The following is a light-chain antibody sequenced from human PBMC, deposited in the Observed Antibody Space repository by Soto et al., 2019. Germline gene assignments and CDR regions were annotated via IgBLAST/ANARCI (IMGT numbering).Light chain of an antibody. J-gene: IGLJ2*01. V-gene: IGLV2-14*01. CDR3: SSYTTSTSFIL. CDR1: SSDVGAYNF. Sequence: QSVLTQPASVSGSPGQSITISCTGTSSDVGAYNFVSWYQHHPGRAPKLIIYEVTIRPSGVSNRFSGSKSGNTASLTISGLQAEDEADYYCSSYTTSTSFILFGGGTKLTVL. CDR2: EVT.